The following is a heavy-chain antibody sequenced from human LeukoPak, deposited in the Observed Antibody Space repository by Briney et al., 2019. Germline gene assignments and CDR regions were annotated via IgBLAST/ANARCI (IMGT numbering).Heavy chain of an antibody. CDR3: ARVPDYDFWSGYYFDY. V-gene: IGHV3-74*01. Sequence: GGSLRLSCAASGLTFSSYWMHSVRQTPRKGLVWVSRINSDGSSTSYAGSVTGRFTISRDKAKNTLYLRMSSLRAEDTAVYYCARVPDYDFWSGYYFDYWGQGTLVTVSS. CDR2: INSDGSST. CDR1: GLTFSSYW. D-gene: IGHD3-3*01. J-gene: IGHJ4*02.